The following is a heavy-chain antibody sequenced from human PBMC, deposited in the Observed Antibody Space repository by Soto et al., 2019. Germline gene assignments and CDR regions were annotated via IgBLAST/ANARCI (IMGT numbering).Heavy chain of an antibody. Sequence: QVQLPGSGPGLVKPSETLCLTCTASVDFISSYYLRWIRQTAGKGLEWIGRIYPSGSANYNPSSKRRVTMSVVPSKNQYSQNLSSVTAADTPVYYCARDSGRYCPISSSPMGSYKGVHVWGQGTTVTVS. CDR3: ARDSGRYCPISSSPMGSYKGVHV. CDR2: IYPSGSA. CDR1: VDFISSYY. J-gene: IGHJ6*02. V-gene: IGHV4-4*07. D-gene: IGHD2-8*01.